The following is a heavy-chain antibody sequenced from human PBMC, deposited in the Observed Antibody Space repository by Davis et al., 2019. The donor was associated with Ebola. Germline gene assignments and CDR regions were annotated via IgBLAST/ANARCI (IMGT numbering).Heavy chain of an antibody. CDR3: ARQGLRRDGYNYHLADY. J-gene: IGHJ4*02. D-gene: IGHD5-24*01. Sequence: SETLSLTCTVSGGSISSYYWSWIRQPPGKGLEWIGYIYYSGSTNYNPSLKSRVTISVDTPKNQFSLKLSSVTAADTAVYYCARQGLRRDGYNYHLADYWGQGTLVTVSS. V-gene: IGHV4-59*08. CDR1: GGSISSYY. CDR2: IYYSGST.